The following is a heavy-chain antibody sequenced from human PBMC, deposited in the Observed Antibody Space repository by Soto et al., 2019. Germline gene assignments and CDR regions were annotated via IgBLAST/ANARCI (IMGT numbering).Heavy chain of an antibody. CDR2: IIPILGIA. J-gene: IGHJ4*02. D-gene: IGHD3-10*01. Sequence: QVQLVQSGAAVKKPGSSVKVSCKASGGTFSSYTISWVRQAPGQGLEWMGRIIPILGIANYAQKFQGRVTITADKSTSTAYMELRSLRSEDTAVYYCAREGVYYGSGSWWLGYPLNFDYWGQGTLFTVSS. CDR3: AREGVYYGSGSWWLGYPLNFDY. CDR1: GGTFSSYT. V-gene: IGHV1-69*08.